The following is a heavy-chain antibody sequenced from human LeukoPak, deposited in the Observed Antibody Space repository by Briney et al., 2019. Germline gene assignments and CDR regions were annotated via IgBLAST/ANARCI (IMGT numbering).Heavy chain of an antibody. CDR1: GGSFSGYY. Sequence: PSETLSLTCAVYGGSFSGYYWSWIRQPPGKGLEWIGEINHSGSTNYNPSLKSRVTISVDTSKNQFSLKLSSVTAADTAVYYCARGGITMIVVAQYYFDYWGQGTLVTVSS. CDR3: ARGGITMIVVAQYYFDY. CDR2: INHSGST. D-gene: IGHD3-22*01. V-gene: IGHV4-34*01. J-gene: IGHJ4*02.